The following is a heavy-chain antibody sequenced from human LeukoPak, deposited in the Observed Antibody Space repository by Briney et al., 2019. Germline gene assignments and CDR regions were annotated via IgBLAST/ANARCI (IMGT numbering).Heavy chain of an antibody. Sequence: SVKVSCKASGGTFSSYAISWVRQAPGQGLEWMGGIIPIFGTANYAQKFQGRVTITADKSTSTAYMELSSLRSEDTAVYYCARDARYCSDNGCTSGGDWFDPWGQGTLVTVSS. CDR2: IIPIFGTA. J-gene: IGHJ5*02. CDR3: ARDARYCSDNGCTSGGDWFDP. D-gene: IGHD2-15*01. CDR1: GGTFSSYA. V-gene: IGHV1-69*06.